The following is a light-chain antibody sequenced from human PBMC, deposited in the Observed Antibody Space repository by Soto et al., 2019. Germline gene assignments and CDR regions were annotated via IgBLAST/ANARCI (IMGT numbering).Light chain of an antibody. CDR2: RAS. J-gene: IGKJ3*01. CDR1: QGIRDD. CDR3: LQHSSYPFT. V-gene: IGKV1-17*01. Sequence: DIQMTQSPSFLSPSIGDRVTITCRASQGIRDDLSWFQQKPGKAPERPIYRASFLQAGVPSRFSGSGSGTEFTLTIISLQPEDFATYFCLQHSSYPFTFGPGTEVHV.